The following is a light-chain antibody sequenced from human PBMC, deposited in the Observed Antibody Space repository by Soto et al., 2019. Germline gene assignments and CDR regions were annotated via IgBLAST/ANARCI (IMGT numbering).Light chain of an antibody. Sequence: QSALTQPRSVSGSPGQSVTISCTGTSSDVGTYNYVSWYQQHPGKAPKLMIYDVSQRPSGVPDRFSGSKSGNTASLTISGLQAEDESYYYCCSYAGIYTSVFGGGTKLTVL. V-gene: IGLV2-11*01. CDR2: DVS. CDR3: CSYAGIYTSV. CDR1: SSDVGTYNY. J-gene: IGLJ2*01.